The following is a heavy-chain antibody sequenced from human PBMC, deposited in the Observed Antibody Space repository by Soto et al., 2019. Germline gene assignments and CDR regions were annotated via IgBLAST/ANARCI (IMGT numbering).Heavy chain of an antibody. V-gene: IGHV3-53*02. CDR2: IYSGGST. J-gene: IGHJ4*02. Sequence: EVQLVETGGGLIQPGGSLRLSCAASGFTVSSNYMYWVRQAPGKGLEWVSVIYSGGSTYYADSVKGRFTISRDNSKNTLYLQMNSLGAEDTAVYYCATAESKSRFDYWGQGTLVIVSS. CDR1: GFTVSSNY. CDR3: ATAESKSRFDY.